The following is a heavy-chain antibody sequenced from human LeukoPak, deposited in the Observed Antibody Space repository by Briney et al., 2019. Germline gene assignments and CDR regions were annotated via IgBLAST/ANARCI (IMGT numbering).Heavy chain of an antibody. D-gene: IGHD5-18*01. Sequence: GRSLRLSCAASGFTFEDYAMHWVRQAPGKGLEWVSGISWSSGSIGYADSVKGRFTISRDNAKNSLYLQMNSLRAEDTALYYCAKDSSSLVGYSYGYNFDYWGQGTLVTVSS. CDR2: ISWSSGSI. V-gene: IGHV3-9*01. J-gene: IGHJ4*02. CDR1: GFTFEDYA. CDR3: AKDSSSLVGYSYGYNFDY.